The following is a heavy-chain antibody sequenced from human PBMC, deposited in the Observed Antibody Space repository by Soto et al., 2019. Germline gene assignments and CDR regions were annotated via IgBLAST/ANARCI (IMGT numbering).Heavy chain of an antibody. CDR2: IYYSGGT. V-gene: IGHV4-59*01. CDR3: ARVGSSNWYGAYYFDS. D-gene: IGHD6-13*01. J-gene: IGHJ4*02. Sequence: SETLSLTCTVSGGSIRSYYWSWIRQPPGKGLEWLGSIYYSGGTNYNPSLKSRVTISVDTLTNHFSLKLSSVTAADTAVYYCARVGSSNWYGAYYFDSWGQGTLVTVSS. CDR1: GGSIRSYY.